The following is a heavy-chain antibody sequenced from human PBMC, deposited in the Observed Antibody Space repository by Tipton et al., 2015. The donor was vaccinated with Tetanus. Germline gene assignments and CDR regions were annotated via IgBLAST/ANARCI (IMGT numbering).Heavy chain of an antibody. J-gene: IGHJ4*02. CDR2: IYQTGTT. CDR3: ARAAGFLGRTHDF. D-gene: IGHD1-14*01. V-gene: IGHV4-30-4*01. CDR1: GASFSSGDYY. Sequence: LRLSCTVPGASFSSGDYYWSWIRKPPGKDLEWIGYIYQTGTTYYNPSLKGRVTISMDRSNTQFSLRLDSLTAAGTAVYYCARAAGFLGRTHDFWGRGTLVSVSS.